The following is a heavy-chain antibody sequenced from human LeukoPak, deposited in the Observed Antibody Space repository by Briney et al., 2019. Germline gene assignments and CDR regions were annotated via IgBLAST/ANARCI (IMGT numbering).Heavy chain of an antibody. CDR2: INWNGHSA. CDR3: ARESDRRDSFDY. CDR1: GFTFDDYG. D-gene: IGHD5-24*01. J-gene: IGHJ4*02. Sequence: GGSLRLSCAASGFTFDDYGMSWVRQAPGKGLEWVSGINWNGHSAGYADSVKGRFTISRDNAKNSMYLRMSSLRGEDTAFYFCARESDRRDSFDYWGQGTLVTVSS. V-gene: IGHV3-20*04.